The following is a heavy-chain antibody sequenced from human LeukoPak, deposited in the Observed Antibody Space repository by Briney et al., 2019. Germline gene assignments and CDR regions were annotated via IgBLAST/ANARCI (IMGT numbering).Heavy chain of an antibody. Sequence: PGGSLRLSCEASGFTFNNYAVSWVRQAPGKGLEWVSSISGGGDYTYYADSVKGRFTISRDNSKNTLYLQVNSLRAEDTAEYYCAKLPRRGEDYWGQGTLVTVSS. CDR1: GFTFNNYA. V-gene: IGHV3-23*01. J-gene: IGHJ4*02. CDR2: ISGGGDYT. CDR3: AKLPRRGEDY. D-gene: IGHD3-16*01.